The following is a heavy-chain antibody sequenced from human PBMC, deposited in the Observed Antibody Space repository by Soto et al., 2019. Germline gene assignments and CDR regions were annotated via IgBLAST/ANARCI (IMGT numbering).Heavy chain of an antibody. J-gene: IGHJ4*02. V-gene: IGHV2-5*01. CDR3: AHREASASSGAADY. D-gene: IGHD6-6*01. Sequence: SGPTLVNPTQTLTLTCTFSGFSLTTGALAVGWIRQPPGKALELLALIYWNDDTRYGPSLRNRLTITQDTSKNQVGLTMTNMDRVETATYYCAHREASASSGAADYWGQGTLATVSA. CDR2: IYWNDDT. CDR1: GFSLTTGALA.